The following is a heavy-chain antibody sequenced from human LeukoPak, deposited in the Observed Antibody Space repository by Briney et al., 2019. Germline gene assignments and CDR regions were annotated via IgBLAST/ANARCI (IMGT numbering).Heavy chain of an antibody. CDR3: ARRHCGGDCYLTPEYYFDY. V-gene: IGHV1-69*05. J-gene: IGHJ4*02. Sequence: ASVKVSCKASGGTFSNYAISWVRQAPGQGLEWMGGIIPIFGTANYAQKFQGRVTITTDESTSTAYMELSSLRSEDTAVYYCARRHCGGDCYLTPEYYFDYWGQGTLVTVSS. D-gene: IGHD2-21*02. CDR2: IIPIFGTA. CDR1: GGTFSNYA.